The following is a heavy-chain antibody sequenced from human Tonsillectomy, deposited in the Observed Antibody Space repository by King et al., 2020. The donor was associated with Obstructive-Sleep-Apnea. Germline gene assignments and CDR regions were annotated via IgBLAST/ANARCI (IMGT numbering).Heavy chain of an antibody. V-gene: IGHV4-4*02. J-gene: IGHJ5*02. Sequence: PLQESGPGLVKPSGTLSLTCAVSGGSISSSNWWSWVRQPPGKGLEWIGEIYHSGSTNYNPSLKSRVTISVDKSKNQFSLKLSSVTAADTAVYYCARDLGYYDFWSGYTDGWFDPWGQGTLVTVSS. CDR1: GGSISSSNW. CDR3: ARDLGYYDFWSGYTDGWFDP. CDR2: IYHSGST. D-gene: IGHD3-3*01.